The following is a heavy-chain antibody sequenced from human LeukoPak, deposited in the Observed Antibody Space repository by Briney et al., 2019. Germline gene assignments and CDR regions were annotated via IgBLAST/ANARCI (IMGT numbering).Heavy chain of an antibody. V-gene: IGHV4-30-2*01. D-gene: IGHD2-2*01. CDR1: GGSISSGGYS. J-gene: IGHJ4*02. CDR3: ARRTRRAEGVY. Sequence: PSQTLSLTCAVSGGSISSGGYSWSWIRQPPGKGLEWIGYIYHSGSTYYNPSLKSRVTISVDRSKNQFSLKLSSVTAADTAVYYCARRTRRAEGVYWGQGTLVTVSS. CDR2: IYHSGST.